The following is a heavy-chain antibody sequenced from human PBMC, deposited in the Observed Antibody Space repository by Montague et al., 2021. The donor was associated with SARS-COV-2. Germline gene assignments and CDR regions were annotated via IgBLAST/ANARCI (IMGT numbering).Heavy chain of an antibody. CDR3: ARGLGYTSMFRFFDY. CDR2: MYYTGTS. V-gene: IGHV4-59*02. J-gene: IGHJ4*01. CDR1: GGSASGYY. D-gene: IGHD2-2*02. Sequence: SETLSLTCAISGGSASGYYWAWIRQPPGKGLFLIGYMYYTGTSNYNPSLKSRVSMSIDTSKNHFSLNLTSVAAADTGVYYCARGLGYTSMFRFFDYWGHGAQVTVSS.